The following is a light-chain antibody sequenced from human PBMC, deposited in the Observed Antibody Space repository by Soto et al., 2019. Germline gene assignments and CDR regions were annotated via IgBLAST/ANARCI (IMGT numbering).Light chain of an antibody. Sequence: QPVLTQPPSASGTPGQRVAISCSGSSSNIGDNTVHWYQQLPGTAPKLLIYNNDRRPSGVPDRFSGSKSGTSASLAIGGLQSEDEADYYCSTWDDTLDAWVFGGGTKLTVL. V-gene: IGLV1-44*01. CDR3: STWDDTLDAWV. CDR2: NND. J-gene: IGLJ3*02. CDR1: SSNIGDNT.